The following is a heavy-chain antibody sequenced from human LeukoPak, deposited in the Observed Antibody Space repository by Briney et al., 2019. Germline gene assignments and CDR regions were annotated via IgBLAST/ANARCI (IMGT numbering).Heavy chain of an antibody. Sequence: PSGTLSLTCAVSGGSISRSNWWSWVRQPPGKGLEWIGEIYHSGSTNYNPSLKSRVTISVDKSKNQFSLKLSSVTAADTAVYYCARSEDDYGDYGAVDYWGQGTLVTVSS. D-gene: IGHD4-17*01. CDR2: IYHSGST. CDR1: GGSISRSNW. V-gene: IGHV4-4*02. CDR3: ARSEDDYGDYGAVDY. J-gene: IGHJ4*02.